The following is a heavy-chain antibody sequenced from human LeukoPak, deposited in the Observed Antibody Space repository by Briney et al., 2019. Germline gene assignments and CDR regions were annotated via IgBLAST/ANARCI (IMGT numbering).Heavy chain of an antibody. CDR3: AKDHNSGYDFNWFDP. CDR2: IKEDGSDK. J-gene: IGHJ5*02. CDR1: GFIFSNYW. D-gene: IGHD5-12*01. Sequence: GGSLRLSCEASGFIFSNYWMAWVRQAPGKGLEWVANIKEDGSDKNYVESMKGRFTISRDNSKNTLYLQMNSLRAEDTAVYYCAKDHNSGYDFNWFDPWGQGTLVTVSS. V-gene: IGHV3-7*01.